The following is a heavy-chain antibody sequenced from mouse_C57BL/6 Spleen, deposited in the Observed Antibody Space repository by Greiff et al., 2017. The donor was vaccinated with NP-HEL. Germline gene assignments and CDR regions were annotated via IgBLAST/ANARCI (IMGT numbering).Heavy chain of an antibody. CDR1: GFTFSDYY. D-gene: IGHD2-1*01. Sequence: EVKLVESEGGLVQPGSSMKLSCTASGFTFSDYYMAWVRQVPEKGLEWVANINYDGSSTYYLDSLKSRFIISRDNAKNILYLQMSSLKSEDTATYYCARDRRNGNGYFDYWGQGTTLTVSS. J-gene: IGHJ2*01. CDR3: ARDRRNGNGYFDY. V-gene: IGHV5-16*01. CDR2: INYDGSST.